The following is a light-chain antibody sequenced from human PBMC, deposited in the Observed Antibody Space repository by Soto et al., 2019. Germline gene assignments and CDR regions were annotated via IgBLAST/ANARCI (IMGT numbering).Light chain of an antibody. J-gene: IGKJ1*01. Sequence: DVPMTQSPSSLSASVGDRVTLTCRASQGITNYLAWYQQKPGKVPKLLIYGASTLHSGVPSRFSGSGSGTDFTLTIDSLQPEDVATYYCQKYNSAHSYSFGQGTKVEIK. CDR3: QKYNSAHSYS. CDR2: GAS. V-gene: IGKV1-27*01. CDR1: QGITNY.